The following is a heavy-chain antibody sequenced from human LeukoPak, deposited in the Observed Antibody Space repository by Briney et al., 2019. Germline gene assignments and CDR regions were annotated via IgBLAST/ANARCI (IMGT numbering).Heavy chain of an antibody. CDR1: GFTFSSYA. Sequence: PGGSLRLSCAASGFTFSSYAMSWVRQVPGKGLEWVSAISGSSSDTYYAVSVKGRFTISRDNSKSTLYLQMNSLRAEDTAVYNCAKDLGGEGGSGFPGYWGQGTLVTVSS. CDR2: ISGSSSDT. V-gene: IGHV3-23*01. CDR3: AKDLGGEGGSGFPGY. D-gene: IGHD3-10*01. J-gene: IGHJ4*02.